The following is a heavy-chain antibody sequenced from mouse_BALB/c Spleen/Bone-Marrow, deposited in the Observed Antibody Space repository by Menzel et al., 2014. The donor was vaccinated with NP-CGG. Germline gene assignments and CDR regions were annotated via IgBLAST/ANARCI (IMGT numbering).Heavy chain of an antibody. J-gene: IGHJ3*01. V-gene: IGHV2-6-7*01. CDR2: IWGDGST. Sequence: VHLVESGPGLVAPSQSLSITCTVSGFPLTGYGVNWVRQPPGKGLEWLGMIWGDGSTDYNSALKSRLSISKDNPKSQVFLKMSSRQTDDTARYYCARDGGNRAWFAYWGQGTLVTVSA. CDR1: GFPLTGYG. CDR3: ARDGGNRAWFAY. D-gene: IGHD2-1*01.